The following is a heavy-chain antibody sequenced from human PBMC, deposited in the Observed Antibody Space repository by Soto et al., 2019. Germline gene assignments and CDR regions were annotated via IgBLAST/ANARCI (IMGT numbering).Heavy chain of an antibody. J-gene: IGHJ4*02. Sequence: QVQLQESGPGLVKPSQTLSLTCTVSGGSISSGDYYWSWIRQPPVKGLEWIGYIYYSGSTYYNPSLKSRVTISVDTSKNQFTLKLSSVTAADTAVYSCARASGDDSSVDYWGQGTLVTVSS. CDR1: GGSISSGDYY. CDR3: ARASGDDSSVDY. D-gene: IGHD3-22*01. V-gene: IGHV4-30-4*01. CDR2: IYYSGST.